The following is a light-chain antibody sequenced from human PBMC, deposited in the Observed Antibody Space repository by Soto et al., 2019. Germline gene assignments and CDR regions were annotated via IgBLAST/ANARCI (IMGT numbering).Light chain of an antibody. V-gene: IGLV2-14*01. CDR1: SRDIGPYDY. CDR3: CLYTTTTTPVV. Sequence: QSVLTQPASVSGSPGQSITISCTGTSRDIGPYDYVSWYQHHPGKAPKIMIYEVTNRPSGVSDRFSGSKTCKTASLTISGLHADDEADYYCCLYTTTTTPVVFGGGTKLTVL. J-gene: IGLJ2*01. CDR2: EVT.